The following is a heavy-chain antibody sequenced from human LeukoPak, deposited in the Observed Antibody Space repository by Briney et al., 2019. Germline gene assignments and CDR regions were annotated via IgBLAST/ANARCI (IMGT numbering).Heavy chain of an antibody. CDR1: GFTVSSNY. V-gene: IGHV3-53*05. J-gene: IGHJ4*02. Sequence: PGGSLRLSCAASGFTVSSNYMSWVRQAPGKGLEWVSLIYSGGSTYYADSVKGRFTISRDNSKNTLYLQMNSLRAEDTAVYYCAKNGGDYYGPPYFDYWGQGTLVTVSS. CDR2: IYSGGST. D-gene: IGHD3-10*01. CDR3: AKNGGDYYGPPYFDY.